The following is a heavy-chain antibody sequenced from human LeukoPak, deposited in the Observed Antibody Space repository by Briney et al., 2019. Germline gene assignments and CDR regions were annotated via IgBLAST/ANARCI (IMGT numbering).Heavy chain of an antibody. CDR1: GFTFSSFD. CDR3: ARGPPRGKYYYMDV. V-gene: IGHV3-13*01. CDR2: IGTASDT. Sequence: GGSLRLSCAASGFTFSSFDMHWVRQPTGQGLEWVSTIGTASDTYYPGSVEGRFTLSRDNAKNSLNLQMNSLTAGDTAVYYCARGPPRGKYYYMDVWGKGTMVTVSS. J-gene: IGHJ6*03. D-gene: IGHD1-1*01.